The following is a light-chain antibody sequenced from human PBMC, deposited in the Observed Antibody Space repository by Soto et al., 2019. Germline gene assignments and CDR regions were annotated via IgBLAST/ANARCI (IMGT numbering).Light chain of an antibody. CDR2: DTS. J-gene: IGKJ5*01. Sequence: EMVMTQSPATLSVSPGDRATLSCRASQSVSYKLAWYQQKPGQPPRLLIYDTSTRATGIPARFSGSGSGTEFNLTISSLQSEDFDVYYCQQYNNWPPITVGQGTLLEIK. CDR1: QSVSYK. V-gene: IGKV3-15*01. CDR3: QQYNNWPPIT.